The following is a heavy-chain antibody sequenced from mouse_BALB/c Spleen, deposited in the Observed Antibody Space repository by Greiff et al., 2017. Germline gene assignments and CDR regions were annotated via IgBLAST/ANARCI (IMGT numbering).Heavy chain of an antibody. J-gene: IGHJ3*01. CDR3: ARGGEYGNFFAY. Sequence: EVMLVESGGGLVKPGGSLKLSCAASGFTFSSYAMSWVRQTPEKRLEWVASISSGGSTYYPDSVKGRFTISRDNARNILYLQMSSLRSEDTAMYYCARGGEYGNFFAYWGQGTLVTVSA. D-gene: IGHD2-10*02. CDR2: ISSGGST. CDR1: GFTFSSYA. V-gene: IGHV5-6-5*01.